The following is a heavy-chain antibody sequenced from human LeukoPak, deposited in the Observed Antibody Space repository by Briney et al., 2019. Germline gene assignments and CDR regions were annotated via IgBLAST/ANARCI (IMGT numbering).Heavy chain of an antibody. CDR2: IYSGGST. J-gene: IGHJ3*02. D-gene: IGHD6-13*01. Sequence: GGSLRLPCAASGFTFSSNYMSWVRQAPGKGLEWVSVIYSGGSTYYADSVKGRFTISRDNSKNTLYLQMNSLRAEDTAVYYCARDYSGEQQRGAFDIWGQGTMVTVSS. CDR1: GFTFSSNY. CDR3: ARDYSGEQQRGAFDI. V-gene: IGHV3-66*01.